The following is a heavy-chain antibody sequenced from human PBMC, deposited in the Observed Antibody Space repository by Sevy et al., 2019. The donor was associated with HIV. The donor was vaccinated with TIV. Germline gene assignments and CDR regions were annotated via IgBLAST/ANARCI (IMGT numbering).Heavy chain of an antibody. J-gene: IGHJ3*02. CDR1: GFSFVTYA. CDR3: AKDVYDSSGYYPMGAFDI. V-gene: IGHV3-23*01. D-gene: IGHD3-22*01. Sequence: GGSLRLSCAASGFSFVTYAMSWVRQPPGKGLEWVSGISGSGGSTYYADSVKGRFTISRANSKNTLYLQMNSLRAEDTAVYYCAKDVYDSSGYYPMGAFDIWGQGTMVTVSS. CDR2: ISGSGGST.